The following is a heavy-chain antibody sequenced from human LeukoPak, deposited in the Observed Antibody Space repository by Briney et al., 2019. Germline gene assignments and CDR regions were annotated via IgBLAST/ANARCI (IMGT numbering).Heavy chain of an antibody. CDR2: ISGRGGNT. D-gene: IGHD5-18*01. CDR1: GFTFSSYA. Sequence: GGSLRLSCAASGFTFSSYAMSWVRQAPGKGLEWVSGISGRGGNTYYADSVKGRFTISRDNSNNTVFLQMNSLRADDTAVYYCARDHFGGSSFGLYYFNSWGQGTQVIVSS. J-gene: IGHJ4*02. V-gene: IGHV3-23*01. CDR3: ARDHFGGSSFGLYYFNS.